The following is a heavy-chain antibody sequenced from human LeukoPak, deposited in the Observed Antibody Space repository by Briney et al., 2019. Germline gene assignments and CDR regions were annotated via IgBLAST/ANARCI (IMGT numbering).Heavy chain of an antibody. V-gene: IGHV3-23*01. CDR3: AKDPPIYGAKEGYFDY. CDR2: ISGSGGST. D-gene: IGHD4-17*01. J-gene: IGHJ4*02. CDR1: GFTFSSYA. Sequence: GRSLRLSCAASGFTFSSYAMSWVRQAPGKGLEWVSAISGSGGSTYYADSVKGRFTISRDNSKNTLYLQMNSLRAEDTAVYYCAKDPPIYGAKEGYFDYWGQGTLVTVSS.